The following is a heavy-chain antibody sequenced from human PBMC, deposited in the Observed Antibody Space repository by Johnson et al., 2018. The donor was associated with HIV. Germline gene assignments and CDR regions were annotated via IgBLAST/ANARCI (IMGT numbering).Heavy chain of an antibody. J-gene: IGHJ3*02. CDR1: GFTFSSYA. Sequence: VQLVESGGGVVQPGRSLRLSCAASGFTFSSYAMHWVRQAPGKGLEWVAVISYDGSNKYYADSVKGRFTISRDNSKNTLYLQMNSLRAEDTAVYYCARDSGGNYGAFDIWGQGTMVTVSS. CDR3: ARDSGGNYGAFDI. D-gene: IGHD4-23*01. V-gene: IGHV3-30-3*01. CDR2: ISYDGSNK.